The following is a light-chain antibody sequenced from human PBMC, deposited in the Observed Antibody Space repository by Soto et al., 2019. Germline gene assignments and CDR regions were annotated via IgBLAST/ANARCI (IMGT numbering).Light chain of an antibody. Sequence: DIQMTQSPSTLSASVGDRVTITCRASQTISTWLAWYQHKPGTAPKLLIYKASSLEAGVPSRFSGSGSGTEFTLTISGLQPDDVATYYCQQYSTYSRSFGQGTKVETK. CDR1: QTISTW. CDR2: KAS. CDR3: QQYSTYSRS. V-gene: IGKV1-5*03. J-gene: IGKJ1*01.